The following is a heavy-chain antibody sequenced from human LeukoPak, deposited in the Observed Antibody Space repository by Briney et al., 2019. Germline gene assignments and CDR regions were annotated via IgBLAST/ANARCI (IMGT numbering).Heavy chain of an antibody. CDR3: ASSSAPCSGSSCYSYAFDI. V-gene: IGHV3-30*04. J-gene: IGHJ3*02. CDR2: ISFDGNNK. D-gene: IGHD2-15*01. Sequence: PGRSLRLSCAASGFSFSSYAMHWVRQAPGKGLEWVTVISFDGNNKYYADSVKGRFTISRDNSKYTLYLEMNSLRTEDTAMYYCASSSAPCSGSSCYSYAFDIWGQGTLATVSS. CDR1: GFSFSSYA.